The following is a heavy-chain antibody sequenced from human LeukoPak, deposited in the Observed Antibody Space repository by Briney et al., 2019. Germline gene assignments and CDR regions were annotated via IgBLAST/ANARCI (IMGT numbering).Heavy chain of an antibody. CDR2: ISWNTLTV. J-gene: IGHJ4*02. D-gene: IGHD3-9*01. V-gene: IGHV3-9*01. Sequence: QTGGSLRLSCAASGFTFDDYVMHWVRQAPGKGLEWVSTISWNTLTVRYADSVKGRFTISRDNAKNSLYLQMNSLRTEDTALYYCAKGLRYFDWADYWGQGTLVTVSS. CDR1: GFTFDDYV. CDR3: AKGLRYFDWADY.